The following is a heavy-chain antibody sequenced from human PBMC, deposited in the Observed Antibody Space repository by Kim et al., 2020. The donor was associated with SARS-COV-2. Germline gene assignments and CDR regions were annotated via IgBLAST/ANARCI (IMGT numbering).Heavy chain of an antibody. CDR2: INSDGSST. CDR3: AREGDDPVLWFGELNLLAGMXX. Sequence: GGSLRLSCAASGFTFSSYWMHWVRQAPGKGLVWVSRINSDGSSTSYADSVKGRFTXSRDNAKNTLYLQMNSLRAEDTAVYYCAREGDDPVLWFGELNLLAGMXXWGQGTXXTVSS. D-gene: IGHD3-10*01. V-gene: IGHV3-74*01. J-gene: IGHJ6*02. CDR1: GFTFSSYW.